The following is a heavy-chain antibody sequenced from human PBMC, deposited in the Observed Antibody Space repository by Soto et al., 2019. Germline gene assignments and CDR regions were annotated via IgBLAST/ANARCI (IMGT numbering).Heavy chain of an antibody. D-gene: IGHD6-19*01. J-gene: IGHJ4*02. Sequence: EVQLVESGGGLVQPGGSLRLSCAASGLTFSNYWMHWVRHAPGKGLVWVSRIVGDGSDTRYADSVKGRFTVSRDNAKNMVYLHMSSRRVDDTAVYYCAAHRRGWQEDCWGQGTLVTVSS. CDR3: AAHRRGWQEDC. CDR2: IVGDGSDT. V-gene: IGHV3-74*01. CDR1: GLTFSNYW.